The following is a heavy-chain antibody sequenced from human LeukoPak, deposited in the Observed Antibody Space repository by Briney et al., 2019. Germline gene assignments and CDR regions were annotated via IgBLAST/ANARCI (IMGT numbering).Heavy chain of an antibody. CDR3: ARGGLYYYDSSGYLDY. D-gene: IGHD3-22*01. V-gene: IGHV4-4*07. J-gene: IGHJ4*02. CDR2: IYTSGST. Sequence: PSETLSLTCTVSGGSINNYYWSWIRQPAGKGLEWIRRIYTSGSTNYNPSLKSRVTMSVDTSKKQFSLKLSSVTAADTAVYYCARGGLYYYDSSGYLDYWGQGTLVTVSS. CDR1: GGSINNYY.